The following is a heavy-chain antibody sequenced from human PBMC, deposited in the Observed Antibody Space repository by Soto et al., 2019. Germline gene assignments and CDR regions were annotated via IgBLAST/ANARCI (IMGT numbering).Heavy chain of an antibody. Sequence: ASVKVSCKASGYTFTGYYMHWVRQAPGQGLEWMGWINPNSGGTNYAQKFQGRVTMTRDTSISTAYMELSRLRSDGTAVYYCARSLRKKTALNNWFDPWGQGTMVTV. CDR3: ARSLRKKTALNNWFDP. CDR2: INPNSGGT. J-gene: IGHJ5*02. V-gene: IGHV1-2*02. CDR1: GYTFTGYY.